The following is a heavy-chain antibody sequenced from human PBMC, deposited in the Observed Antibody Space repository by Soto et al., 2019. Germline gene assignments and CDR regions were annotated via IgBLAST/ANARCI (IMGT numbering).Heavy chain of an antibody. CDR1: GFSFSSYA. J-gene: IGHJ4*02. CDR2: ISTRGGRT. Sequence: EVLLLESGGGSTQPGGSLRLACAASGFSFSSYAMSWVRQAPPQGLEWVSSISTRGGRTYYADSVKGRFSISRDNSANAVYLDMDNLRAEDTGIYYCAKEFYYDASGQYSDLYFDSWGQGALVTVSS. CDR3: AKEFYYDASGQYSDLYFDS. D-gene: IGHD3-22*01. V-gene: IGHV3-23*01.